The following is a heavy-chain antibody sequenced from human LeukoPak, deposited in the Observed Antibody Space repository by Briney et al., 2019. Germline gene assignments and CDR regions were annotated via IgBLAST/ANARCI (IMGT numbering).Heavy chain of an antibody. Sequence: AXVKVSCKTTGYTFADYFIHWVRQAPGQGVEWMGRINANSGGTEYQQKFQGRVTMTRDTSISTAYVEVNWLISDDTAIYYCARDVSSTPNWEFDYWGQGTLVTVSS. CDR1: GYTFADYF. D-gene: IGHD1-26*01. CDR3: ARDVSSTPNWEFDY. J-gene: IGHJ4*02. CDR2: INANSGGT. V-gene: IGHV1-2*06.